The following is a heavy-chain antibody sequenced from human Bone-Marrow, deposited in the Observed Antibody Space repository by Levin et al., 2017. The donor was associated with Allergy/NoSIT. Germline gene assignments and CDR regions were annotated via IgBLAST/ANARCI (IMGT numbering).Heavy chain of an antibody. CDR2: LHPNTGGT. CDR1: GFTFSIYD. D-gene: IGHD6-13*01. CDR3: ARETIAAPPYNWFDT. J-gene: IGHJ5*02. V-gene: IGHV1-2*06. Sequence: GESLKISCKASGFTFSIYDIHWVRQAPGQGLEWVGRLHPNTGGTDSAQKFMGRVTMTRDTSTATAFMELTSLRPDDTAIYYCARETIAAPPYNWFDTWGQGALVTVSS.